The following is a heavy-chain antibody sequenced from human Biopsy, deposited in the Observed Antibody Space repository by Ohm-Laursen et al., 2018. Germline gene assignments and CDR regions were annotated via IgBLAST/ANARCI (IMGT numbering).Heavy chain of an antibody. CDR1: GSTFSVYQ. CDR2: IISGGSTI. CDR3: GRSYGIMAAPVHL. J-gene: IGHJ4*02. V-gene: IGHV3-11*04. D-gene: IGHD3-16*01. Sequence: SLTLSCTASGSTFSVYQISCNCQTPGKGLEWVSHIISGGSTIFHTDSAKGRLTISRDDAKGSLYLQMTNLRAEDTAVYYCGRSYGIMAAPVHLWGQGTLVTVSS.